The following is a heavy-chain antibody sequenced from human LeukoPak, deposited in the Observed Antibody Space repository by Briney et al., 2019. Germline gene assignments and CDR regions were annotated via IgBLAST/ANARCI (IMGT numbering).Heavy chain of an antibody. V-gene: IGHV1-46*01. CDR2: TYPVGDFT. D-gene: IGHD5-24*01. Sequence: ASVKVSCESSGYTFTDYHIHWVRQAPGQGLEWMGITYPVGDFTNSAQKFQGRVTMTSDTPTNTLYMELSGLRFDDTAVYYCARDQWGPDGLWGQGTMVTVSS. J-gene: IGHJ3*01. CDR1: GYTFTDYH. CDR3: ARDQWGPDGL.